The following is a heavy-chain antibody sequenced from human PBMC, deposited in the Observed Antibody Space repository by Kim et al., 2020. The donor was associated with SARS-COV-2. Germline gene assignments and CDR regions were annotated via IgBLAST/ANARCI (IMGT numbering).Heavy chain of an antibody. J-gene: IGHJ4*02. D-gene: IGHD6-19*01. CDR3: ARGEGIAVAGAFDY. Sequence: AQKFQGRVTITADESTSTADMELSSLRSGDTAVYYCARGEGIAVAGAFDYWGQGTLVTVSS. V-gene: IGHV1-69*01.